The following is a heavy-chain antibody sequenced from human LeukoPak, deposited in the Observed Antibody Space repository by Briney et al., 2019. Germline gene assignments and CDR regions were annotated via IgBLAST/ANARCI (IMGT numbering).Heavy chain of an antibody. CDR3: ARVGTRGTMVRGAPPRGY. J-gene: IGHJ4*02. CDR1: GYSISSGYY. Sequence: SETLSLTCTVSGYSISSGYYWGWIRQPPGKGLEWIGSIYHSGSTYYNPSLKSRVTISVDTSKNQFSLKLSPVTAADTAVYYCARVGTRGTMVRGAPPRGYWGQGTLVTVSS. D-gene: IGHD3-10*01. V-gene: IGHV4-38-2*02. CDR2: IYHSGST.